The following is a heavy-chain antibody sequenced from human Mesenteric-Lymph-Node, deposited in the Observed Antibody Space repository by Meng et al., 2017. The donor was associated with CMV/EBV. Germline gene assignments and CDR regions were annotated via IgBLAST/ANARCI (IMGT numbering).Heavy chain of an antibody. J-gene: IGHJ4*02. CDR2: MNPNSGNT. D-gene: IGHD1-26*01. CDR3: TRGIDPV. V-gene: IGHV1-8*02. Sequence: ASVKVSCKASGYTFTSYDINWVRQATGQGLEWMGWMNPNSGNTGYAQKFQGRVTMARDTSVNTAYMDLSRLRSDDTAVYYCTRGIDPVWGQGTLVTVSS. CDR1: GYTFTSYD.